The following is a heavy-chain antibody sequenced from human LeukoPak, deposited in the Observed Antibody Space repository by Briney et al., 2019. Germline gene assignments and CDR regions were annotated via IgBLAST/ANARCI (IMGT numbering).Heavy chain of an antibody. CDR3: ARGWDLNG. J-gene: IGHJ4*02. Sequence: ASVKVSCKASGYTFTGFYIHWVRQAPGQGLEWMGWINPNSGGTKYAQRFQGRVTMTRDTSISTAYMELRSLRSDDTAVYYCARGWDLNGWGQGTLVTVSS. V-gene: IGHV1-2*02. CDR1: GYTFTGFY. D-gene: IGHD1-26*01. CDR2: INPNSGGT.